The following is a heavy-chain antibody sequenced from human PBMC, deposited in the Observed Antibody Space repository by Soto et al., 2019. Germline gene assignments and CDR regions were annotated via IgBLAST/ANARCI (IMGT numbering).Heavy chain of an antibody. D-gene: IGHD2-8*01. V-gene: IGHV3-48*02. CDR3: ATVAKYCTKGVCSLTDY. CDR2: ISSTSTTI. J-gene: IGHJ4*02. CDR1: GFTFSTYS. Sequence: PGGSLRLSCAASGFTFSTYSMNWVRQAPGKGLECVSYISSTSTTIYYSDSVRGRFTISRDNAQNSLYLQMNSLRDEDTAVYYCATVAKYCTKGVCSLTDYWGQGTLVTVSS.